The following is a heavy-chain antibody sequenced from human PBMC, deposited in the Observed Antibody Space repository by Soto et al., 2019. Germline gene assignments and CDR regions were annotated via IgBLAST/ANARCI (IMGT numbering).Heavy chain of an antibody. CDR2: IYSGGST. J-gene: IGHJ4*02. CDR1: GFTVSSNY. Sequence: EVQLVETGGGLIQPGGSLRLSCAASGFTVSSNYMSWVRQAPGKGLEWVSVIYSGGSTYYADSVKGRFTISRDNSKNTLYLQMNSLRAEDTAVYYCAREARYSSSWEGNYWGQGNLVTVSS. D-gene: IGHD6-13*01. CDR3: AREARYSSSWEGNY. V-gene: IGHV3-53*02.